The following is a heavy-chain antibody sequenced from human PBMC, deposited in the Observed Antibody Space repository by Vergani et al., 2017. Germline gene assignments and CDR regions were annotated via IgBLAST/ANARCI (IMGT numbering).Heavy chain of an antibody. CDR2: INAGNGNT. CDR3: ARAGTIAARRGWFDP. V-gene: IGHV1-3*01. J-gene: IGHJ5*02. Sequence: QVQLVQSGAEVKKPGASVKVSCKASGYIFTSYAMHWVRQAPGQRLEWMGWINAGNGNTKYSQKFQVRVTITRDTSASTAYMELSSLRSEDTAVYYCARAGTIAARRGWFDPWGQGTLVTVSS. D-gene: IGHD6-6*01. CDR1: GYIFTSYA.